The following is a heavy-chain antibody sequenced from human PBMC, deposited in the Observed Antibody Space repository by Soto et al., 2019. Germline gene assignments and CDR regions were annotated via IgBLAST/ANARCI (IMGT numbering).Heavy chain of an antibody. CDR2: INHSGST. D-gene: IGHD3-3*01. V-gene: IGHV4-34*01. Sequence: TSETLSLTCAVYGGSFSGYYWSWIRQPPGKGLEWIGEINHSGSTNYNPSLKSRVTISVDTSKNQFSLKLSSVTAADTAVYYCARYGEYYDFWSGYYPGPSWFDPWGQGTLVTVSS. CDR1: GGSFSGYY. J-gene: IGHJ5*02. CDR3: ARYGEYYDFWSGYYPGPSWFDP.